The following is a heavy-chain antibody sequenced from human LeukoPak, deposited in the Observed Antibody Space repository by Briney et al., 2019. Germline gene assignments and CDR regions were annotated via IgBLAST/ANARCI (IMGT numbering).Heavy chain of an antibody. CDR1: GGSISSYY. CDR3: ARLKAAAGTRDYYYGMDV. CDR2: IYYSGST. D-gene: IGHD6-13*01. Sequence: SETLSLTCTVSGGSISSYYWSWIRQPPGKGLEWIGYIYYSGSTNYNPSLKSRVAISVDTSKNQFSLKLSSVTAADTAVFYCARLKAAAGTRDYYYGMDVWGQGTTVTVSS. J-gene: IGHJ6*02. V-gene: IGHV4-59*08.